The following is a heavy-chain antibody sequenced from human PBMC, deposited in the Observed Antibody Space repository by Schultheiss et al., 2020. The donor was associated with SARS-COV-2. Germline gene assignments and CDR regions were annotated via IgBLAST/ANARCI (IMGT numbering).Heavy chain of an antibody. CDR2: INHSGST. Sequence: SETLSLTCTVSGGSISSSSYYWGWIRQPPGKGLEWIGEINHSGSTNYNPSLKSRVTMSTDTSENQFSLKVTSATAADTAMYYCARTLRSGNYIFDYWGQGTLGTVSS. J-gene: IGHJ4*02. CDR1: GGSISSSSYY. V-gene: IGHV4-39*07. D-gene: IGHD3-22*01. CDR3: ARTLRSGNYIFDY.